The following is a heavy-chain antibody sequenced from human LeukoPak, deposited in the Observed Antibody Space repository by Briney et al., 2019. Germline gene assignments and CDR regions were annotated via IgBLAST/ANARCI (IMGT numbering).Heavy chain of an antibody. CDR2: ISSSGSTI. Sequence: PGGSLRLSCAASGFTFSDYYMSWIRQAPGKGLEWVSYISSSGSTIYYADSVKGRFTISRDNSKNTLYLQMNSLRAEDTAVYYCAREGAAAGTASDYWGQGTLVTVSS. V-gene: IGHV3-11*04. D-gene: IGHD6-13*01. CDR1: GFTFSDYY. CDR3: AREGAAAGTASDY. J-gene: IGHJ4*02.